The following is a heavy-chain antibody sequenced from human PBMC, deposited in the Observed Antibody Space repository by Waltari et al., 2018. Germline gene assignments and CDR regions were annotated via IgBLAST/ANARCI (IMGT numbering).Heavy chain of an antibody. J-gene: IGHJ5*02. CDR3: ARGGGGDWEWFDP. D-gene: IGHD2-21*02. CDR2: SYYTGST. Sequence: QVQLQESGPSLLKPSETLSLICTVSGGSTSGFYWSWVRQPPGKGLDWFGYSYYTGSTNFNPSLKSRVTMSVDTSKNQFSLKLSSVTAADTAFYYCARGGGGDWEWFDPWGQGTLVTVSS. V-gene: IGHV4-59*01. CDR1: GGSTSGFY.